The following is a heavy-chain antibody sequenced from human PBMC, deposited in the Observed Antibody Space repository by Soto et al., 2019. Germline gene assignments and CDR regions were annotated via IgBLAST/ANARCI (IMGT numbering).Heavy chain of an antibody. J-gene: IGHJ5*02. CDR1: GFTFNNYF. CDR2: IKGDGSVI. D-gene: IGHD6-6*01. V-gene: IGHV3-74*01. CDR3: AGDPARNWFDP. Sequence: VASVKVSCTTSGFTFNNYFIHWVRQAPGRGLVWLSRIKGDGSVINYADSVMGRFTISIDNAKNMVHLQMDSLRVDDTAVYYCAGDPARNWFDPWGQGTLVTVSS.